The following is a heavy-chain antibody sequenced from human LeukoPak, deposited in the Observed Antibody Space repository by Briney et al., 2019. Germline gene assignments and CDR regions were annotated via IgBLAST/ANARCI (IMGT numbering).Heavy chain of an antibody. CDR2: ISHSGTFI. CDR1: GFTFSTYT. J-gene: IGHJ4*02. V-gene: IGHV3-21*01. Sequence: GGSLRLSCAASGFTFSTYTMNWVCQAPGKGLEWVSFISHSGTFIDYADSARGRFTISRDNAKNSLYLQMTSLRAEDTAIYYCVREEGLGDAYNVFDYWGQGTPVTVSS. CDR3: VREEGLGDAYNVFDY. D-gene: IGHD5-24*01.